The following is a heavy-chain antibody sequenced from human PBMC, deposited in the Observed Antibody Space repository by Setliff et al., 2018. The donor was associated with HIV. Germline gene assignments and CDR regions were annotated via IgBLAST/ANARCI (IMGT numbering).Heavy chain of an antibody. D-gene: IGHD6-19*01. CDR3: VRGYRSAWNSWFDA. CDR1: GYTFTTYY. CDR2: LNPSEGTT. J-gene: IGHJ5*02. Sequence: ASVQVSCKASGYTFTTYYIHWVRQAPGQGLEWMGILNPSEGTTSFAQKFQGRVTMTRDTSTSTVYMDLSSLRADDTAVYYCVRGYRSAWNSWFDAWGQGTRVTVSS. V-gene: IGHV1-46*01.